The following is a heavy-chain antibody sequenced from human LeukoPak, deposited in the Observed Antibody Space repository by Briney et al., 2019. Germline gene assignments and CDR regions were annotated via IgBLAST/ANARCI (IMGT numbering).Heavy chain of an antibody. Sequence: SETLSLTCTVSGGSINSYYWSWIRQPPGKGLECIGYIHYTGSTNYNPSLKSRVTISVDTSKNQFSLRLTSVTAADTAVYYCARGWGPAYCGGDCHRHFDYWGRGTLVTVSS. CDR1: GGSINSYY. CDR3: ARGWGPAYCGGDCHRHFDY. CDR2: IHYTGST. D-gene: IGHD2-21*02. V-gene: IGHV4-59*12. J-gene: IGHJ4*02.